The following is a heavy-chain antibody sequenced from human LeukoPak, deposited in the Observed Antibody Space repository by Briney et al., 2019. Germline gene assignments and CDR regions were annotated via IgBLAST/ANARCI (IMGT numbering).Heavy chain of an antibody. J-gene: IGHJ6*02. CDR1: GFSFSSYA. D-gene: IGHD3-16*01. V-gene: IGHV3-23*01. CDR3: AKAFMTPYYYYGMDV. Sequence: AGGSLRLSCAASGFSFSSYAMSWVRQAPGKGLEWVSSIGTDDSTFYAHSVKGRFTISRDNSKNTLYLQMNSLRAEDTAVYYCAKAFMTPYYYYGMDVWGQGTTVTVSS. CDR2: IGTDDST.